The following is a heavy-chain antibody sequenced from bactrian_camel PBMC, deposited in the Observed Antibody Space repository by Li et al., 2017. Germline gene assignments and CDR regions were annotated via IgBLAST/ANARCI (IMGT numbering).Heavy chain of an antibody. CDR2: IYMGGGST. CDR3: ASAQVCRGWLMLSSDFDY. CDR1: GDTHGTTC. V-gene: IGHV3S45*01. Sequence: HVQLVESGGGSVLAGGSLKLSCTAFGDTHGTTCWGWFRQAPGKEREGVAGIYMGGGSTYYADSVKGRFTISRDKAKNTAYLQMNSLKPEDTAMYYCASAQVCRGWLMLSSDFDYWGQGTQVTVS. J-gene: IGHJ6*01. D-gene: IGHD1*01.